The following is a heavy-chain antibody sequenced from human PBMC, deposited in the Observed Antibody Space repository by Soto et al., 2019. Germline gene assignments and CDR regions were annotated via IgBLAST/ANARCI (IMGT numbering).Heavy chain of an antibody. CDR1: GFTFSTYG. CDR3: AKDAPHITGRGRVY. J-gene: IGHJ4*02. D-gene: IGHD1-20*01. V-gene: IGHV3-30*18. CDR2: ISYDGGNK. Sequence: GGSLRLSCAASGFTFSTYGMHWVRQAPGKGLEWVAVISYDGGNKYYADSVKGRFTISRDNSKNTLYLQMNSLRAEDTAVYYCAKDAPHITGRGRVYWGQGTLVTVSS.